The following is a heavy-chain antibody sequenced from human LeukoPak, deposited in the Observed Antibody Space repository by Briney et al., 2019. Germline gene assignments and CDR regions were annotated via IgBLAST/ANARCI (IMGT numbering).Heavy chain of an antibody. CDR1: GYTFTGYY. J-gene: IGHJ4*02. D-gene: IGHD3-22*01. CDR3: ARGGITMIVVVIDDQGYFDY. Sequence: ASVKVSCKASGYTFTGYYMHWVRQAPGQGLEWMGWINPNSGGTNYAQKFQGRVTMTRDTSISTAYMELSRLRSDDTAVYYCARGGITMIVVVIDDQGYFDYWGQGTLVTVSS. V-gene: IGHV1-2*02. CDR2: INPNSGGT.